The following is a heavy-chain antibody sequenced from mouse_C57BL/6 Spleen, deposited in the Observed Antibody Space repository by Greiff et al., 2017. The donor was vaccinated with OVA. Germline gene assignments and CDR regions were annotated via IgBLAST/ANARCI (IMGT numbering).Heavy chain of an antibody. CDR1: GYTFTSYG. D-gene: IGHD2-3*01. CDR3: ARTLYEGFAY. J-gene: IGHJ3*01. CDR2: IYPRSGNT. V-gene: IGHV1-81*01. Sequence: QVHVKQSGAELARPGASVKLSCKASGYTFTSYGISWVKQRTGQGLEWIGEIYPRSGNTYYNEKFKSKATLTVDTSSSTAYMQLSSLTSEDSAVYYCARTLYEGFAYWGQGTLVTVSA.